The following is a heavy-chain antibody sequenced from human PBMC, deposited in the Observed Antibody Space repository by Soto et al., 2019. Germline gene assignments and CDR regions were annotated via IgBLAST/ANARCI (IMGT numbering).Heavy chain of an antibody. CDR2: INPYNGNT. Sequence: EASVTVSCQASGYTFTSYAMHWVRQAPGQRLEWMGWINPYNGNTNYAQKLQGRVTMTTDTSTSTAYMELRSLRSDDTAVYYCTRDPVGGNWFDPWGQGTLVTVSS. CDR3: TRDPVGGNWFDP. J-gene: IGHJ5*02. V-gene: IGHV1-18*01. D-gene: IGHD1-26*01. CDR1: GYTFTSYA.